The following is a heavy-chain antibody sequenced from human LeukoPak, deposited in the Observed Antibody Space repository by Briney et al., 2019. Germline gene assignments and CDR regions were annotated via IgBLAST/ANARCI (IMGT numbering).Heavy chain of an antibody. J-gene: IGHJ4*02. V-gene: IGHV3-21*01. CDR3: VRLRRNSDTSGFYYYYDF. Sequence: GSLRLSCLASGYTFSRYSINWGRQAPGKGLEWVSSIRVRSNYIYYADSVRGRFRISRDDARDSLYLQMNSPRAEDTAVYYCVRLRRNSDTSGFYYYYDFWGQGTLVTVSS. CDR1: GYTFSRYS. CDR2: IRVRSNYI. D-gene: IGHD3-22*01.